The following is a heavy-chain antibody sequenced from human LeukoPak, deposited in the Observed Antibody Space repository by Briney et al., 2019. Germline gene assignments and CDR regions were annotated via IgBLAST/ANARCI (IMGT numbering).Heavy chain of an antibody. V-gene: IGHV4-34*01. D-gene: IGHD5-12*01. CDR2: INHSGST. CDR1: GGSFSGYY. Sequence: SETLSPTCAVYGGSFSGYYWSWIRQPPGKGLEWIGEINHSGSTNYNPSLKSRVTISVDTSKNQFSLKLSSVTAADTAVYYCARQVAYSGYDRNTIDYWGQGTLVTVSS. CDR3: ARQVAYSGYDRNTIDY. J-gene: IGHJ4*02.